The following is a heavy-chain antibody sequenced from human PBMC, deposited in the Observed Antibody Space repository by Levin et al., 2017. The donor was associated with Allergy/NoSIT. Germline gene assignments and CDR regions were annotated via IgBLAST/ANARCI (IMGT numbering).Heavy chain of an antibody. D-gene: IGHD6-13*01. V-gene: IGHV4-39*01. CDR2: IYSTGRT. CDR1: GASVSSSSFC. Sequence: PSQTLSLTCTVSGASVSSSSFCWGWIRQPPGKGLEWIGTIYSTGRTYYNPSLKSRVTISIDKSKNQFSLNLSSVTAADTAVYYCASPHGSSWFYFDYWGQGSLVTVSS. J-gene: IGHJ4*02. CDR3: ASPHGSSWFYFDY.